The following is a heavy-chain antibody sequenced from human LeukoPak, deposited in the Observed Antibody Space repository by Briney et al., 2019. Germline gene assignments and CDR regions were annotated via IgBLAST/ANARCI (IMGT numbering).Heavy chain of an antibody. CDR3: ASTVRGVISLPGD. Sequence: ASVKVSCKASEYTFTSYDINWVRQATGQGLEWIGWMNPNSGNTGYAQKFQGRVTMTRDTSTSTVYMELSSLRSEDTAVYYCASTVRGVISLPGDWGQGTLVTVSS. CDR1: EYTFTSYD. J-gene: IGHJ4*02. V-gene: IGHV1-8*01. D-gene: IGHD3-10*01. CDR2: MNPNSGNT.